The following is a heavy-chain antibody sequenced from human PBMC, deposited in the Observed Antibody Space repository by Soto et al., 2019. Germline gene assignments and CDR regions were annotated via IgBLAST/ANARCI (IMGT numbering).Heavy chain of an antibody. D-gene: IGHD2-2*01. CDR2: IIPIFGTA. CDR3: ARDHIVAVVPAAMGYYYYGMDV. J-gene: IGHJ6*02. CDR1: GGTFSSYA. Sequence: QVQLVQSGAEVKKPGSSVKVSCKASGGTFSSYAISWVRQAPGQGLEWMGGIIPIFGTANYAQKFQGRVTITADKSTSTAYMELSSLRSEDTAVYYFARDHIVAVVPAAMGYYYYGMDVWGQGTTVTVSS. V-gene: IGHV1-69*06.